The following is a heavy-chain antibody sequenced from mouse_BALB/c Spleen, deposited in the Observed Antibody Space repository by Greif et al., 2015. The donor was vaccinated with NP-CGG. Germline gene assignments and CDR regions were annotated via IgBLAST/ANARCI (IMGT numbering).Heavy chain of an antibody. J-gene: IGHJ4*01. CDR3: ARRTGTEAMDY. CDR1: GYTFTDYY. Sequence: VQLQQPGSELVKPGASVKISCKASGYTFTDYYINWVKQKPGQGLEWIGWIYPGSGNTKYNEKFKGKATLTVDTSSSTAYMQLSSLTSEDTAVYFCARRTGTEAMDYWGQGTSVTVSS. D-gene: IGHD4-1*01. V-gene: IGHV1-84*02. CDR2: IYPGSGNT.